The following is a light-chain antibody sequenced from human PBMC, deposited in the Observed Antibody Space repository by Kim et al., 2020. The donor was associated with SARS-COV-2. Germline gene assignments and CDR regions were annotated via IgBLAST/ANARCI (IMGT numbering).Light chain of an antibody. CDR3: QQYGHSPRT. Sequence: SPGERLTLSCRASQAVRGDPVAWYVQRPGQAPRLLIYGASSRAPDIADRFTGSGSGTDFTLTISRLDPEDFAVYFCQQYGHSPRTFGQGTKVDIK. CDR2: GAS. CDR1: QAVRGDP. J-gene: IGKJ2*02. V-gene: IGKV3-20*01.